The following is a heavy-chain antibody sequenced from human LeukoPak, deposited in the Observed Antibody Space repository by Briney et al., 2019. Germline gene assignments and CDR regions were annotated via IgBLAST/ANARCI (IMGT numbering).Heavy chain of an antibody. CDR3: ARGDMYYYDSSGGDY. Sequence: GGSLRLSCAASGFTFSSYAMNWARQAPGKGLEWVSSISSSSSYIYYSDSVKGRFTISRDNAKNSLYLQMNSLRAEDTAVYYCARGDMYYYDSSGGDYWGQGTLVTVSS. J-gene: IGHJ4*02. CDR1: GFTFSSYA. V-gene: IGHV3-21*01. D-gene: IGHD3-22*01. CDR2: ISSSSSYI.